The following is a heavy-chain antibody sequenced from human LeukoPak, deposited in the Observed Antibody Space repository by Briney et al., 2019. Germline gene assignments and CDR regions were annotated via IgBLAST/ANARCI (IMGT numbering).Heavy chain of an antibody. Sequence: GGSLRLSCAASGFTFNSDAMNWVRQAPGKGLEWVAFIRYDGSNKYYADSVKGRFTISRDNAKNTLNLQMNSLRAEDTAVYYCARDLGQYYDTSDNWFDPWGQGTLVTVSS. J-gene: IGHJ5*02. V-gene: IGHV3-30*02. CDR1: GFTFNSDA. D-gene: IGHD3-22*01. CDR3: ARDLGQYYDTSDNWFDP. CDR2: IRYDGSNK.